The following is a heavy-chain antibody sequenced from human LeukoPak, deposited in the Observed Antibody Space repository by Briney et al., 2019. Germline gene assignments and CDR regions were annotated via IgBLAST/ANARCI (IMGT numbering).Heavy chain of an antibody. V-gene: IGHV3-48*01. D-gene: IGHD4-17*01. Sequence: GGSLRLSCAFSGFTMNDYGVNWVRRAPGKGLEWLSHTSVTGAVTTYADSLKGRFTISSDTAKNSLYLQLNSLTVGDTAIYYCARDRDGDEDFDYWGRGTLVTVSS. CDR3: ARDRDGDEDFDY. CDR1: GFTMNDYG. CDR2: TSVTGAVT. J-gene: IGHJ4*02.